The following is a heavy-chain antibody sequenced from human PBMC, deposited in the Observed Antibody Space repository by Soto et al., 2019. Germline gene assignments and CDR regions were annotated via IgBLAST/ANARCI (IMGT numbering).Heavy chain of an antibody. D-gene: IGHD6-6*01. CDR3: AKAFSSYPAYYYYYMDV. Sequence: QVQLVESGGGVVQPGRSLRLSCAASGFTFSSYGMHWVRQAPGKGLEWVAVIAYDGSNKYYADSVKGRFTISRDNSKNTLYLQMNSLRAEDTALYYCAKAFSSYPAYYYYYMDVWCKGTTVTVSS. CDR2: IAYDGSNK. J-gene: IGHJ6*03. CDR1: GFTFSSYG. V-gene: IGHV3-30*18.